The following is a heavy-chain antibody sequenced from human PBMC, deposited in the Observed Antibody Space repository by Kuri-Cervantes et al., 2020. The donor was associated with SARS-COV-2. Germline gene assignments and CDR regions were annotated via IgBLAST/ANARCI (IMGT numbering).Heavy chain of an antibody. CDR2: ISSSGSYI. Sequence: GGSLRLSCEASGFTFGTYSMNWVRQAPGKGLQWVASISSSGSYIHYADSVRGRFTISRDNAKDSVYLQMNSLRADDTAVYYCAKLSLWTGDHNGKFDCWGQGTLVTVSS. CDR3: AKLSLWTGDHNGKFDC. CDR1: GFTFGTYS. V-gene: IGHV3-21*01. J-gene: IGHJ4*02. D-gene: IGHD3/OR15-3a*01.